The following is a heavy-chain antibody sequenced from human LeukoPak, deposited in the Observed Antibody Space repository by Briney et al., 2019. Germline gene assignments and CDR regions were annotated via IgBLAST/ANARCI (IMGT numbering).Heavy chain of an antibody. V-gene: IGHV1-2*02. Sequence: ASVKVSCKASGYTFTGYYMHWVRQAPGQGLEWMGWINPNSGGTNYAQKFQGRVTMTRDTSISTAYMELSRLRSDDTALYYCAREYLGATHYWGQGTLVTVSS. CDR3: AREYLGATHY. CDR1: GYTFTGYY. CDR2: INPNSGGT. J-gene: IGHJ4*02. D-gene: IGHD1-26*01.